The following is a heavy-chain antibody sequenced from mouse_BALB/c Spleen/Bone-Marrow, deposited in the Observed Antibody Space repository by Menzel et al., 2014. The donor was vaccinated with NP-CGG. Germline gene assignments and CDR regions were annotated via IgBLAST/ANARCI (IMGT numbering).Heavy chain of an antibody. V-gene: IGHV7-3*02. CDR1: GFTFTDYY. Sequence: EVKLVESGGGLVQPGGSLRLSCATSGFTFTDYYMNWVRQPPGKALEWLGFIRSKANGYTTEYSASVKSRFTISRDNSQNILYLQMNTLRADDSATYYCARDKGRVFFDYWGQGTTLTVSS. J-gene: IGHJ2*01. CDR3: ARDKGRVFFDY. CDR2: IRSKANGYTT.